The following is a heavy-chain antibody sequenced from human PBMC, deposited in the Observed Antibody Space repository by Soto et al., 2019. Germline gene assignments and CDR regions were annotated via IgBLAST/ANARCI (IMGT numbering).Heavy chain of an antibody. CDR1: GGSFSGYY. CDR3: ARVAYCSSTSCPFYYYGMDV. V-gene: IGHV4-34*01. J-gene: IGHJ6*02. Sequence: SETLSLTCAVYGGSFSGYYWSWIRQPPGKGLEWIGEINHSGSTNYNPSLKSRVTISVDTSKNHFSLKLSSVTAADTAVYYCARVAYCSSTSCPFYYYGMDVWGQGTTVTVSS. D-gene: IGHD2-2*01. CDR2: INHSGST.